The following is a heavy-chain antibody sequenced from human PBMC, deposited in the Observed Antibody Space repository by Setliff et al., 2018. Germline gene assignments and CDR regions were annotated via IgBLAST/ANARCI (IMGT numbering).Heavy chain of an antibody. CDR2: INHSGTT. CDR3: ARAVPRGATPDYWYFDL. V-gene: IGHV4-34*01. D-gene: IGHD2-2*01. CDR1: GVSFSDYY. J-gene: IGHJ2*01. Sequence: PSETLSLTCTVYGVSFSDYYWGWVRQSPGKGLDWIGEINHSGTTNYDPSLEGRISISVDTSKRQFSLKLTSVTAADMAVYYCARAVPRGATPDYWYFDLWGRGTQVTVSS.